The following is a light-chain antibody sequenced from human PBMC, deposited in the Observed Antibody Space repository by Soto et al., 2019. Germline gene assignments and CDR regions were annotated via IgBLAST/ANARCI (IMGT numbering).Light chain of an antibody. CDR1: TGAVTSGYY. CDR2: TTI. CDR3: LLYHGGAWV. Sequence: QAVVTQEPSLTVSPGGTVTLTCASSTGAVTSGYYPNWFQQKPGQAPRALIYTTIKKYSWTPARFSGSLLGGKAALTLSGVQPEDEAEYYCLLYHGGAWVFGGGTKLTVL. J-gene: IGLJ3*02. V-gene: IGLV7-43*01.